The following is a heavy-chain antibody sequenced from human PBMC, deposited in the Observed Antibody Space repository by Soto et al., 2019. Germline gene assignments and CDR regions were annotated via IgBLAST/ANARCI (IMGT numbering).Heavy chain of an antibody. CDR1: GYTFTSYG. CDR3: ARDRFDVGATNWFDP. CDR2: ISAYNGNT. D-gene: IGHD1-26*01. J-gene: IGHJ5*02. Sequence: QVQLVQSGAEVKKPGTSVKVSCKASGYTFTSYGISWVRQAPGQGLEWMGWISAYNGNTNYAQKLQGRVTMTTDTSTSTAYMELRSLRSDDTAVYYCARDRFDVGATNWFDPWGQGTLVTVSS. V-gene: IGHV1-18*01.